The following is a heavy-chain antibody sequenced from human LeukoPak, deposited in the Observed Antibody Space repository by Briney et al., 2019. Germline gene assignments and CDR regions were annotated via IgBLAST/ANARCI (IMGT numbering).Heavy chain of an antibody. D-gene: IGHD6-13*01. V-gene: IGHV4-30-4*01. Sequence: PSETLSLTCTLSGGSIINGDYYWSWIRQPPGKGLEWIGYIYDDGSTYYNPSLKSRVTISIDTSKNQFSLKLNPVTAADTAVYYCARRRAEGGSNGHYNWFDPWGQGTLVTVSS. CDR1: GGSIINGDYY. CDR2: IYDDGST. CDR3: ARRRAEGGSNGHYNWFDP. J-gene: IGHJ5*02.